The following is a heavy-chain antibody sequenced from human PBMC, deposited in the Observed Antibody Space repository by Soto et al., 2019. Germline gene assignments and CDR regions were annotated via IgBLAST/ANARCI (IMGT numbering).Heavy chain of an antibody. D-gene: IGHD3-3*01. J-gene: IGHJ5*02. Sequence: SETLSLTCTVSGGSISSGDYYWSWIRQPPGKGLEWIGYIYYSGSTYYNPSLKSRVTISVDTSKNQFSLKLSSVTAADTSVYYCARGGSITIFGVVISTGWFDPWGQETLVTVS. CDR3: ARGGSITIFGVVISTGWFDP. CDR1: GGSISSGDYY. CDR2: IYYSGST. V-gene: IGHV4-30-4*01.